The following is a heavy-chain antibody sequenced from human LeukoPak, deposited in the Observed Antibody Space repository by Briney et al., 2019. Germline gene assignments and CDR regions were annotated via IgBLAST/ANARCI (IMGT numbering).Heavy chain of an antibody. Sequence: GGSLRLSCAVSGFTFDDYGMSWVRQVPGKGLEWVSGINWNGGSTGYADSVKGRFTISRDNAKNTLYLQMNSLRAEDTAVYYCARDLAVAGSVDYWGQGTLVTVSS. CDR2: INWNGGST. CDR1: GFTFDDYG. CDR3: ARDLAVAGSVDY. D-gene: IGHD6-19*01. V-gene: IGHV3-20*04. J-gene: IGHJ4*02.